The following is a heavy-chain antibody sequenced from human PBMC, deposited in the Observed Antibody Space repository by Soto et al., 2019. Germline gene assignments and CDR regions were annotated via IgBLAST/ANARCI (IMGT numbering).Heavy chain of an antibody. V-gene: IGHV3-23*01. D-gene: IGHD4-17*01. J-gene: IGHJ4*02. Sequence: GGSLRLSCAACGFTFSSYAMSWVRQAPGKGLEWVSAILGSGGSTYYADSVKGRFTISRDNSKNTLYLQMNSLRAEDTAVYYCAKDLSDYGGNVGYFDYWGQGTLVTVSS. CDR1: GFTFSSYA. CDR3: AKDLSDYGGNVGYFDY. CDR2: ILGSGGST.